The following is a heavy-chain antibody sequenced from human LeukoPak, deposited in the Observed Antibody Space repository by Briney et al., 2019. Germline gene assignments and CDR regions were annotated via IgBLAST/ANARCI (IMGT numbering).Heavy chain of an antibody. J-gene: IGHJ4*02. CDR2: IYYTGST. Sequence: SETLSLTCTVSGGSISSSNSYWGWIRQPPGKGLEWIGSIYYTGSTYSNPSLKSRVTISVDTSKNQLSLKLSSVTAADTAVYYCARGGENGYSYGYSLDYWGQGTLVTVSS. CDR1: GGSISSSNSY. D-gene: IGHD5-18*01. V-gene: IGHV4-39*07. CDR3: ARGGENGYSYGYSLDY.